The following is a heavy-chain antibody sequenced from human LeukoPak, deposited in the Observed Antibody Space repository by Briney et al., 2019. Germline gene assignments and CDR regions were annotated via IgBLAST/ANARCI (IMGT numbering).Heavy chain of an antibody. CDR3: AKARYGSGSYYTGNFDY. Sequence: GGSLRLSCAASGFTFSSYAMSWVRQAPGKGLEWVSAISGSGGSTYYADSVKSRFTISRDNSKNTLYLQMNSLRAEDTAVYYCAKARYGSGSYYTGNFDYWGQGTLVTVSS. CDR1: GFTFSSYA. V-gene: IGHV3-23*01. CDR2: ISGSGGST. J-gene: IGHJ4*02. D-gene: IGHD3-10*01.